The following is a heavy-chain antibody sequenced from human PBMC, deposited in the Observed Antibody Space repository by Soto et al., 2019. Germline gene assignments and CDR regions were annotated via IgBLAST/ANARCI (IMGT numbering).Heavy chain of an antibody. CDR1: GGTFSSYA. CDR2: IIPIFVTA. Sequence: ASLKVSCNTSGGTFSSYAISCVRQTTGQGLEWMGGIIPIFVTANYAQKFQGRVTITADESTSTAYMELNSLRSEDTAVYYCARFQAYGDYRFDYWGQGTLVTVSS. V-gene: IGHV1-69*13. J-gene: IGHJ4*02. D-gene: IGHD4-17*01. CDR3: ARFQAYGDYRFDY.